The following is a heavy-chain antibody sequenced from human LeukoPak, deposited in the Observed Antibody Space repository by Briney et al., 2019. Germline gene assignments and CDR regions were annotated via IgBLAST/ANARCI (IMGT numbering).Heavy chain of an antibody. V-gene: IGHV5-51*01. J-gene: IGHJ4*02. CDR2: LYPGDSDT. D-gene: IGHD3-10*01. CDR3: ARPAYYGSGNYYFDR. Sequence: GESLKISCKGSGYSFTSYWIGWVRQMPGKGLEWMGILYPGDSDTTYSPSFQGQVTFSADKSITTVYLQWSSLKASDTAMYYCARPAYYGSGNYYFDRWGQGTLVTVSS. CDR1: GYSFTSYW.